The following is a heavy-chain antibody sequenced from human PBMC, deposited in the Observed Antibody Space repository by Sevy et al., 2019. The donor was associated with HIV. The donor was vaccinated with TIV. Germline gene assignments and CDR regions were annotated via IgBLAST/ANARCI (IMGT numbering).Heavy chain of an antibody. CDR2: ITGSSNTI. J-gene: IGHJ4*02. D-gene: IGHD1-26*01. V-gene: IGHV3-48*02. CDR1: GFTFSRHS. CDR3: ARDTGTWEYYFDS. Sequence: GGSLRLSCVASGFTFSRHSMIWVRQAPGKGLESISFITGSSNTIYYAESVKGRFTISRDNAKNSLYLQMNSLRHEDTAVYYCARDTGTWEYYFDSWGQGTLVTVSS.